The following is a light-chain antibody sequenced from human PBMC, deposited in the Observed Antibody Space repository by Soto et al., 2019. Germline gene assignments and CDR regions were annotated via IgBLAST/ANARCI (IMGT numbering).Light chain of an antibody. J-gene: IGKJ5*01. Sequence: IQLTRSPCSLCASVGERFTITCRAIQGISSYLAWYQQKPGKAPKLLIYAASTLQSGVPSRFSGSGSGTDFTLTISSLQPQDFATYYCQQLNSYPTSTFCQGSRLEIK. CDR1: QGISSY. CDR3: QQLNSYPTST. CDR2: AAS. V-gene: IGKV1-9*01.